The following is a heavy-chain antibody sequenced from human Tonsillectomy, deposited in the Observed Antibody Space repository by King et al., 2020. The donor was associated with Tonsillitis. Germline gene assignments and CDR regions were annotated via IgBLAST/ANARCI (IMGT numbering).Heavy chain of an antibody. V-gene: IGHV3-23*04. CDR1: GVTFSSYA. CDR2: ISGGGA. J-gene: IGHJ4*02. Sequence: EVQLVESGGGWVQPGGSVRLSCAASGVTFSSYAMSGVRQAPGKGVEWSSTISGGGADDAASGKSRFTISRDSSENTLYLQMNSLRDDDTALNYCATGAASSSWYYFDYWGQGTLVTVSS. D-gene: IGHD6-13*01. CDR3: ATGAASSSWYYFDY.